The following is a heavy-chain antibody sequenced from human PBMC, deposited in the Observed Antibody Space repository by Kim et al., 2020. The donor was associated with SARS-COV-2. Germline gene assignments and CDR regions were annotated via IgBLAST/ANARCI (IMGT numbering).Heavy chain of an antibody. CDR1: GFTFSSYS. CDR2: ISSSSSYI. V-gene: IGHV3-21*01. J-gene: IGHJ4*02. CDR3: ARDHYSSGWWDY. Sequence: GGSLRLSCAASGFTFSSYSMNWVRQAPGKGLEWVSSISSSSSYIYYADSVKGRFTISRDNAKNSLYLQMNSLRAEDTAVYYCARDHYSSGWWDYWGQGTLVTVSS. D-gene: IGHD6-19*01.